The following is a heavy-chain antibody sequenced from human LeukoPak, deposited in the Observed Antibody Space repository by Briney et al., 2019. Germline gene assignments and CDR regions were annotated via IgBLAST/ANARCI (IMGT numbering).Heavy chain of an antibody. J-gene: IGHJ1*01. CDR2: ISYDGSNK. D-gene: IGHD3-22*01. V-gene: IGHV3-30-3*01. CDR3: AKGIWRDYYDSSGYYCGKYFQH. CDR1: GFIFNSYA. Sequence: PGGSLRLSCAASGFIFNSYAMTWVRQAPGKGLEWVAVISYDGSNKYYADSVKGRFTISRDNSKNTLYLQMNSLRAEDTAVYYCAKGIWRDYYDSSGYYCGKYFQHWGQGTLVTVSS.